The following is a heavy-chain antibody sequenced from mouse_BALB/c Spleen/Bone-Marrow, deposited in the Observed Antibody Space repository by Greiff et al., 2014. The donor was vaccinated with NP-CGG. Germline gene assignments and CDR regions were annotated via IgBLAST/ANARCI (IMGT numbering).Heavy chain of an antibody. V-gene: IGHV1S120*01. D-gene: IGHD1-2*01. CDR2: INPSNGVT. CDR1: GYTFTNYY. CDR3: TRSGFYGYGTYFDV. Sequence: QVQLQQSGAELVKPGASVKLSCKVSGYTFTNYYVYWVKQRPGQGLEWIGEINPSNGVTNFNEKFMSKATLTVDNSSSTAYMHXXXLXXXXSAVYYCTRSGFYGYGTYFDVWGAGTTVTVSS. J-gene: IGHJ1*01.